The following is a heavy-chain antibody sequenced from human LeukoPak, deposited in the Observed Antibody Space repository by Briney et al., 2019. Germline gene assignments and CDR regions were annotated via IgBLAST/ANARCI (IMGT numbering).Heavy chain of an antibody. CDR2: IRGDGGDT. J-gene: IGHJ4*02. D-gene: IGHD6-19*01. CDR3: ASSGWYGYFDY. CDR1: GLPFGDYW. Sequence: GGSLRLSCAASGLPFGDYWMHWVRQAPGKGLVWVSRIRGDGGDTSYADSVKGRFTVSRDNAKNSLYLQMNSLRAEDTAVYYCASSGWYGYFDYWGQGTLVTVSS. V-gene: IGHV3-74*01.